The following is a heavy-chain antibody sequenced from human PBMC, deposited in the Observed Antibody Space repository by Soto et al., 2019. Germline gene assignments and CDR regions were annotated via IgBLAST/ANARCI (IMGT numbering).Heavy chain of an antibody. Sequence: QITLKESGPTLVKPTQTITLTCTFSGFSLPTDRVGVGWIRQPPGKALEWLAVIYWDDSKTYRPSLKSRLTITKDTSKNQMALTMTDMDPVDTATYYCAHAYGGRSLYWGPGTLVTVSS. CDR2: IYWDDSK. CDR3: AHAYGGRSLY. J-gene: IGHJ4*02. D-gene: IGHD1-26*01. CDR1: GFSLPTDRVG. V-gene: IGHV2-5*02.